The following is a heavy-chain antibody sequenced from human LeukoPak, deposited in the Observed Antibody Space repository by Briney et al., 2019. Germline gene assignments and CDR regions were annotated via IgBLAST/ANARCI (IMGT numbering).Heavy chain of an antibody. Sequence: KASETLSLTCAVYGGSFSGYYWSWIRQPPGKGLEWIGEINHSGSTNYNPSLKSRVTISVDTSKNQFSLKLSSVTAADTAVYYCARVYSRSRYDFWSGYLFDYWGQGTLVTVSS. V-gene: IGHV4-34*01. D-gene: IGHD3-3*01. CDR2: INHSGST. J-gene: IGHJ4*02. CDR1: GGSFSGYY. CDR3: ARVYSRSRYDFWSGYLFDY.